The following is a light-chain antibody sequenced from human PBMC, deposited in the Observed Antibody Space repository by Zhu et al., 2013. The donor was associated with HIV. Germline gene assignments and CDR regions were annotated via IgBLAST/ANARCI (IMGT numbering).Light chain of an antibody. CDR2: AAS. Sequence: DIQMTQSPSSVSASVGDRVTITCRASQAISNYLAWYQQKPGNVPKLLIHAASTLQTGVPSRFSGSGSGTEFTLTISSLQSEDFGVYYCQQYNNWPWTFGQGTKVE. V-gene: IGKV1-27*01. J-gene: IGKJ1*01. CDR3: QQYNNWPWT. CDR1: QAISNY.